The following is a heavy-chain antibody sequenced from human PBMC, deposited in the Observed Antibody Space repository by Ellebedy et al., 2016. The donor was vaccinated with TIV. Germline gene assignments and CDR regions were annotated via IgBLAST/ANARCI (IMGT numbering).Heavy chain of an antibody. V-gene: IGHV1-8*01. Sequence: AASVTVSCKASGYNFTSYDINWVRQATGQGLVWMGWMNPNSGNTGYAQNFQGRFTMTRNTSISTAYMVLSSLRSEDTAVYYCARGHGYSYGYYWGQGTLVTVSS. CDR3: ARGHGYSYGYY. CDR2: MNPNSGNT. D-gene: IGHD5-18*01. CDR1: GYNFTSYD. J-gene: IGHJ4*02.